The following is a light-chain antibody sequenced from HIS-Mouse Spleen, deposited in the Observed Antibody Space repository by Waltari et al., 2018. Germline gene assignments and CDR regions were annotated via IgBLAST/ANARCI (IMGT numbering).Light chain of an antibody. V-gene: IGKV1-39*01. CDR2: AAS. CDR3: QRSYSTTWT. J-gene: IGKJ1*01. CDR1: QRISSY. Sequence: DIQMTQSPSSLPASVGHRVTITCRASQRISSYLNWYQQKPGKAPKLLIYAASSLQSGVPSRFSGSGSGTDFTLTISSLQPEDFATYYCQRSYSTTWTFGQGTKVEIK.